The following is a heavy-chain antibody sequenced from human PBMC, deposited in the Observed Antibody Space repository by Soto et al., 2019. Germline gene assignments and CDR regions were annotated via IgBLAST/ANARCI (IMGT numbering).Heavy chain of an antibody. CDR2: IYPGDSDT. V-gene: IGHV5-51*01. CDR1: GYSFTSYW. D-gene: IGHD3-10*01. Sequence: GESLKISCKGSGYSFTSYWIGWVRQMPGKGLEWMGIIYPGDSDTRYSPSFQGQVTISADKSISTAYLQWSSLKASDTAMYYCASINMVRVPLNAFDIWGQGTMVTVSS. CDR3: ASINMVRVPLNAFDI. J-gene: IGHJ3*02.